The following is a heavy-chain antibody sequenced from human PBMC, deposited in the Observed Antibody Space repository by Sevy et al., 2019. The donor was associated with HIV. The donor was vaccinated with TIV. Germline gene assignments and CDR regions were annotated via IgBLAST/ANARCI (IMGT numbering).Heavy chain of an antibody. J-gene: IGHJ6*02. CDR3: ARESYDFWTGPVDYDYGMDV. CDR1: GYTFSDSGYY. Sequence: ASVKVSCKASGYTFSDSGYYVHWVRQAPGQGLEWMGWINPKSGATSYAQKFQGRVTMTRDTSVSTANMELNRLTSDDTAVYYCARESYDFWTGPVDYDYGMDVWGQGTTVTVSS. CDR2: INPKSGAT. V-gene: IGHV1-2*02. D-gene: IGHD3-3*01.